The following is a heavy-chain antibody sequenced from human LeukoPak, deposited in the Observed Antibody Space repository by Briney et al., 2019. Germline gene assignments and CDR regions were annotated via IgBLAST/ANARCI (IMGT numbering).Heavy chain of an antibody. Sequence: GGSLRLSCEASVFTFSNYSMNWVRQAPGKGLEWVSYISSSGSTIYYADSVKGRFTISRDNAKNSLYLQMNSLRAEDTAVYYCAELGITMIGGVWGKGTTVTISS. D-gene: IGHD3-10*02. CDR2: ISSSGSTI. V-gene: IGHV3-48*04. CDR1: VFTFSNYS. J-gene: IGHJ6*04. CDR3: AELGITMIGGV.